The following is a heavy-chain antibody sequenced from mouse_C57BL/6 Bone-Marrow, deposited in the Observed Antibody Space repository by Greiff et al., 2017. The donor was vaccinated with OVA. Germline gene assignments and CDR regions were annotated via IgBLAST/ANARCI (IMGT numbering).Heavy chain of an antibody. Sequence: QVQLQQSGAELARPGASVKLSCKASGYTFTSYGISWVKQRTGQGLEWIGEIYPRSGNTYYNEKFKGKATLTVDKSSSTAYMQLSSLTSEDSAVYYCARAYYGYDYAMDYWGQGTSVTVSS. V-gene: IGHV1-81*01. CDR1: GYTFTSYG. J-gene: IGHJ4*01. CDR2: IYPRSGNT. CDR3: ARAYYGYDYAMDY. D-gene: IGHD2-9*01.